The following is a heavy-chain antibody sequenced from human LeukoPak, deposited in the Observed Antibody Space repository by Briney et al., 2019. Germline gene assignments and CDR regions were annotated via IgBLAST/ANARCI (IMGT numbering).Heavy chain of an antibody. J-gene: IGHJ3*02. CDR1: GFTFSSHW. V-gene: IGHV3-7*01. CDR3: ARASSVSGSADAFDI. Sequence: QTGGSLRLSCVASGFTFSSHWMSWVRQAPGKGLEWVANINQDGSEKYYVDSVKGRFTISRDNAKNSLYLHMNSLRDEDTAVYSCARASSVSGSADAFDIWGQGTLVPVSS. D-gene: IGHD3-10*01. CDR2: INQDGSEK.